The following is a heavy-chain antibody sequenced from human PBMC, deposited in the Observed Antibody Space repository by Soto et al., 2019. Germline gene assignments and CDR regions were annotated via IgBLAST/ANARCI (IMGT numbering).Heavy chain of an antibody. J-gene: IGHJ4*02. CDR3: ARDGYGSASRPIT. Sequence: EVQLVESGGGLVQPGGSLRLSCAASGFTVSSNYMSWVRQAPGKGLEWVSVIYSGGRIYYADSVRGRFTISRDNSNNTLYLQMNSLRVEDTAVYYCARDGYGSASRPITWGQGTLVTVSS. CDR1: GFTVSSNY. CDR2: IYSGGRI. D-gene: IGHD6-25*01. V-gene: IGHV3-66*01.